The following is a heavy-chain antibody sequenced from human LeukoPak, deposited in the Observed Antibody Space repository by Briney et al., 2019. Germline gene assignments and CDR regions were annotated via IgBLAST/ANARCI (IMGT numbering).Heavy chain of an antibody. D-gene: IGHD6-19*01. V-gene: IGHV3-23*01. CDR1: GFTFSSYG. J-gene: IGHJ4*02. Sequence: GGTLRLSCAASGFTFSSYGMSWVRQAPGKGLEWVSAISGSGGSTYYADSVKGRFTISRDNTKNTLYLQMNSLRAEDTAVYYCARPQEGTVYSSGWPFDYWGQGTLVTVSS. CDR2: ISGSGGST. CDR3: ARPQEGTVYSSGWPFDY.